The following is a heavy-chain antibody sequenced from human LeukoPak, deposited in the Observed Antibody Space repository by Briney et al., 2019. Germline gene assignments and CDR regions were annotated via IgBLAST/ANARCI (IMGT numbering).Heavy chain of an antibody. CDR1: GGSISSYY. D-gene: IGHD3-10*01. CDR2: IYYSGST. V-gene: IGHV4-59*01. CDR3: ARGLMVRGVLAYFDY. Sequence: SETLSLTCTVSGGSISSYYWSWIRQPPGKGLEWIGYIYYSGSTNYSPSLKSRVTISVDTSKNQFSLKLSSVTAADTAVYYCARGLMVRGVLAYFDYWGQGTLVTVSS. J-gene: IGHJ4*02.